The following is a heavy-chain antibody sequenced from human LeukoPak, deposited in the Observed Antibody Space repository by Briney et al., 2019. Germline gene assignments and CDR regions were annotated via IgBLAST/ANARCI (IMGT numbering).Heavy chain of an antibody. CDR3: ARVDPYCSSTSCYGDY. J-gene: IGHJ4*02. CDR2: ISAYNGNT. D-gene: IGHD2-2*01. Sequence: AAVKVSFKASGYTFTSYGISWVRQAPGQGLEWMGWISAYNGNTNYAQKLQGRVTMTTDTSTSTAYMELRSLRSDDTAVYYCARVDPYCSSTSCYGDYWGQGTLVTVSS. V-gene: IGHV1-18*01. CDR1: GYTFTSYG.